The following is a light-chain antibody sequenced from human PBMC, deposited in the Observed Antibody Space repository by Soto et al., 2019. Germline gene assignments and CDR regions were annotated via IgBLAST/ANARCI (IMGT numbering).Light chain of an antibody. V-gene: IGKV1-5*01. CDR1: QRIGDS. CDR2: DVS. Sequence: DIQMTQSPSTLSASVGDRVTITCRASQRIGDSLAWYQQKPGKAPYLLISDVSSLERGVPSRFSGSGSGTEFTVNISSMQPEDFARFYCQQYHRYARTFGQGTKVDIK. CDR3: QQYHRYART. J-gene: IGKJ1*01.